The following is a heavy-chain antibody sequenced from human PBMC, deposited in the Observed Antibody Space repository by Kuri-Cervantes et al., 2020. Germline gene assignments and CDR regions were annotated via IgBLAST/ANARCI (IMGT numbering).Heavy chain of an antibody. CDR1: GYTFTYRY. J-gene: IGHJ4*02. CDR3: ARRYLDGGADY. D-gene: IGHD3/OR15-3a*01. CDR2: ITPFNGNT. Sequence: SVKVSCKASGYTFTYRYLHWVRQAPGQALEWMGWITPFNGNTNYAQKFQDRVTITRDTSASTAYMELSRLRSDDTAVYYCARRYLDGGADYWGQGTLVTVSS. V-gene: IGHV1-45*02.